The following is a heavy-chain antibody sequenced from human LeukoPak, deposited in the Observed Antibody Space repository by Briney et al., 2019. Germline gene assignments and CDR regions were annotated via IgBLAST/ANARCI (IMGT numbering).Heavy chain of an antibody. J-gene: IGHJ3*01. CDR3: VRHPSSGCLS. CDR1: GGSISSSSDY. D-gene: IGHD6-19*01. Sequence: SETLSLTCTVSGGSISSSSDYGGWIRQPPGKGLEWIGSIYYTGSAYYNPSLKSRVTMSVDTSKNQFSLKLNSVTAADTAVYYCVRHPSSGCLSWGQGTMVTVSS. CDR2: IYYTGSA. V-gene: IGHV4-39*01.